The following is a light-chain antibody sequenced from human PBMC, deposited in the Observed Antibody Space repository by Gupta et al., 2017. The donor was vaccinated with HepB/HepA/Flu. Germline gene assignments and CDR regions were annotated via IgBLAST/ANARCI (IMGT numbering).Light chain of an antibody. V-gene: IGLV2-14*03. Sequence: QSALTQPASVSGSPGQSITISCTGTSSDVGLYDFVSWYQQHPGRAPKLIIYDVYNRPSGVSDRFSGSKSGNTASLTISGLQAEDEADYYCNSFTSSSTLVFGGGIKVTVL. CDR2: DVY. CDR1: SSDVGLYDF. CDR3: NSFTSSSTLV. J-gene: IGLJ2*01.